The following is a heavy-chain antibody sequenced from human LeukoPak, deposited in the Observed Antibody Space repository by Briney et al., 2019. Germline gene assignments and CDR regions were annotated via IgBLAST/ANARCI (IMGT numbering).Heavy chain of an antibody. V-gene: IGHV4-61*02. D-gene: IGHD6-13*01. CDR2: IYTSGST. Sequence: PSETLSLTCTVSGGSISSNSNYWSWIRQPAGKGLEWIGRIYTSGSTNYNPSLKSRVTMSVDTSKNQFSLKLSSVTAADTAVYYCARVRYSIAAAGYDAFDIWGQGTMVTVSS. CDR1: GGSISSNSNY. CDR3: ARVRYSIAAAGYDAFDI. J-gene: IGHJ3*02.